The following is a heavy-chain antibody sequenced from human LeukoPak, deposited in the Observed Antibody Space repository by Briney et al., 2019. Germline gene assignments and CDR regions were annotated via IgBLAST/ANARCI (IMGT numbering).Heavy chain of an antibody. V-gene: IGHV3-30*02. Sequence: GGSLRLSCEVSGVPLSSYGMHWVRQAPGKGLEWVAWLPYDGSYNSTAASLKGRFAISKDISKNTLYLDMDSLTPEDTAVYYCAAAGLGVAHWFSSWGQGTLVIVSS. D-gene: IGHD2-15*01. CDR1: GVPLSSYG. CDR2: LPYDGSYN. CDR3: AAAGLGVAHWFSS. J-gene: IGHJ5*01.